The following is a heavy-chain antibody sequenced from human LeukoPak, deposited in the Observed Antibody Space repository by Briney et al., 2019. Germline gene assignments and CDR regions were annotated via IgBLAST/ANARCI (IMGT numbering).Heavy chain of an antibody. Sequence: GASVKVSCKASGGTFSSYAISWVRQAPGQGLEWMGGIIPIFGTANYAQKFQGRVTITADESTSTAYMELSSLRSEDTAVYYCARVGVAANYRTENWFDPWGQGTLVTVSS. CDR1: GGTFSSYA. D-gene: IGHD2-15*01. V-gene: IGHV1-69*13. CDR2: IIPIFGTA. CDR3: ARVGVAANYRTENWFDP. J-gene: IGHJ5*02.